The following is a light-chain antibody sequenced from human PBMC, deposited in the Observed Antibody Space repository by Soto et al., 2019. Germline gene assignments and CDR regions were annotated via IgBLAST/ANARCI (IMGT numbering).Light chain of an antibody. CDR3: SSYTSSSTRV. Sequence: QSVLTQPGSVSGSPGQSITISCTGTSRDVGGYNYVSWYQQHPGKAPKLMIYDVSNRPSGVSNRFSGSKSGNTASLTISGLQAEDEADYYCSSYTSSSTRVFGTGTKVTVL. V-gene: IGLV2-14*01. J-gene: IGLJ1*01. CDR1: SRDVGGYNY. CDR2: DVS.